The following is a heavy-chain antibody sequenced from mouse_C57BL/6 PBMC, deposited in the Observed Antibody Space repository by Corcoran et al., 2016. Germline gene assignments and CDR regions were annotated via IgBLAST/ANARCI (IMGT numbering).Heavy chain of an antibody. J-gene: IGHJ2*01. CDR3: ERWITTVVVGDY. CDR2: IYHRDGST. V-gene: IGHV1-85*01. CDR1: GYTFTSYD. D-gene: IGHD1-1*01. Sequence: QVQLQQSGPELVKPGASVKLSCEAAGYTFTSYDIKWVKQRPGQGLEWIGWIYHRDGSTKYNEKFKGKATLTVDTSYSTAYMERHSLTSEDAAVYFCERWITTVVVGDYWGQGTTLTVSS.